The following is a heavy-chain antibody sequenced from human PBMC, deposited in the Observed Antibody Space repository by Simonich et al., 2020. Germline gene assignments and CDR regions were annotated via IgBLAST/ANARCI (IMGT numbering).Heavy chain of an antibody. V-gene: IGHV1-8*03. CDR3: ARARYCSSTSCYNWFDP. CDR1: GYTFTSYD. D-gene: IGHD2-2*01. Sequence: QVQLVQSGAEVKKPGASVKVSCKASGYTFTSYDINWVRQATGKGLEWIGWMNPNSGNTSYAQKFQGRVTITRNTSISTAYMELSSLRSEDTAVYYCARARYCSSTSCYNWFDPWGQGTLVTVSS. CDR2: MNPNSGNT. J-gene: IGHJ5*02.